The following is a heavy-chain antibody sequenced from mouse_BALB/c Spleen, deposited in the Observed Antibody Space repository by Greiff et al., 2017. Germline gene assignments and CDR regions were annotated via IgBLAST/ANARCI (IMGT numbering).Heavy chain of an antibody. J-gene: IGHJ3*01. Sequence: AKVVESGPGLVAPSQSLSITCTVSGFSLTSYGVHWVRQPPGKGLEWLGVIWAGGSTNYNSALMSRLSISKDNSKSQVFLKMNSLQTDDTAMYYCARDRDYGSRGFAYWGQGTLVTVSA. CDR2: IWAGGST. V-gene: IGHV2-9*02. CDR1: GFSLTSYG. D-gene: IGHD1-1*01. CDR3: ARDRDYGSRGFAY.